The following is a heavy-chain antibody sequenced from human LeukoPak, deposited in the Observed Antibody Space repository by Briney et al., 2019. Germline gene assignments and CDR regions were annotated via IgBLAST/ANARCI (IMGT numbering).Heavy chain of an antibody. CDR1: GYTFTGYY. V-gene: IGHV1-2*02. CDR3: ARAGDKRQLYPNFAFDI. J-gene: IGHJ3*02. D-gene: IGHD6-13*01. CDR2: INPNSGGT. Sequence: ASVKVSCKASGYTFTGYYMHWVRQAPGQELEWMGWINPNSGGTNYAQKFQGRVTMTRDTSISTAYMELSRLRSDDTAVYYCARAGDKRQLYPNFAFDIWGQGTMVTVSS.